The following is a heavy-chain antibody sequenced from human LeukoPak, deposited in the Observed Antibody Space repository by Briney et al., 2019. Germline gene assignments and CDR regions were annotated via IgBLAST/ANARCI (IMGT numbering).Heavy chain of an antibody. CDR1: GFSFSDYW. CDR3: AREEGDY. V-gene: IGHV3-7*01. CDR2: IKTDGSAK. Sequence: GGSLRLSCVASGFSFSDYWMSWVRQAPGKGLERVASIKTDGSAKYCVDSLKGRFTISRDNAKNSLYLQMNSLRAEDTAVYYCAREEGDYWGQGTLVTVSS. J-gene: IGHJ4*02.